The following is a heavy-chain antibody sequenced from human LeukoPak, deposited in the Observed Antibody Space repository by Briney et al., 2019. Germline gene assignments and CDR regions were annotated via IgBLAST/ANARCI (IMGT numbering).Heavy chain of an antibody. Sequence: SVKVSCKASGGTFSSYAISWVRQAPGQGLEWMGGIIPIFGTANYAQKFQGRVTITADKSTSTAYMELSSLRSEDTAVYYCARGPYKYDGSGAFDIWGQGTMVTVSS. J-gene: IGHJ3*02. D-gene: IGHD3-22*01. CDR3: ARGPYKYDGSGAFDI. CDR2: IIPIFGTA. V-gene: IGHV1-69*06. CDR1: GGTFSSYA.